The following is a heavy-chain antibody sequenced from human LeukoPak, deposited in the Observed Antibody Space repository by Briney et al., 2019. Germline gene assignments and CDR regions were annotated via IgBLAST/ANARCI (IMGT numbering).Heavy chain of an antibody. CDR3: ARAHYYGSGSYYDAFDI. V-gene: IGHV1-18*01. Sequence: AAVKVSFKASGYTFTSYGISWVRQAPGQGREGMGWISAYNGNTNYAQNLQGRVTMTTDTSTSTAYMELRSLRSDDTAVYYCARAHYYGSGSYYDAFDIWGQGTMVTVSS. CDR2: ISAYNGNT. CDR1: GYTFTSYG. J-gene: IGHJ3*02. D-gene: IGHD3-10*01.